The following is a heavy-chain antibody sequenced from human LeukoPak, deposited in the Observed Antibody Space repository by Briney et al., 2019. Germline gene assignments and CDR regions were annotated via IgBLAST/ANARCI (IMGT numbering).Heavy chain of an antibody. J-gene: IGHJ3*02. D-gene: IGHD6-6*01. CDR3: TRDAASIAARRAFDI. V-gene: IGHV3-49*04. Sequence: GGSLRLSCTASGFTFGDYATSWVRQAPGKGLEWVGFIRSKAYGGTTEYAASVKGRFTISRDDSKSIAYLQMNSLKTEDTAVYYCTRDAASIAARRAFDIWGQGTMVTVSS. CDR1: GFTFGDYA. CDR2: IRSKAYGGTT.